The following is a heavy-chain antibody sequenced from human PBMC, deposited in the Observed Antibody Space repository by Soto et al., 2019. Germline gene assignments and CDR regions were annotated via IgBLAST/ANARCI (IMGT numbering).Heavy chain of an antibody. CDR1: GYSFAGYW. V-gene: IGHV5-10-1*01. Sequence: GESLKISCKGSGYSFAGYWVTWVRQKPGKGLEWMGRIDPSDSQTYYSPSFRGHVTISATKSITTVFLQWSSLRASDTAMYYCARQIYDSDTGPNFQYYFDSWGQGTPVTVSS. D-gene: IGHD3-22*01. CDR3: ARQIYDSDTGPNFQYYFDS. J-gene: IGHJ4*02. CDR2: IDPSDSQT.